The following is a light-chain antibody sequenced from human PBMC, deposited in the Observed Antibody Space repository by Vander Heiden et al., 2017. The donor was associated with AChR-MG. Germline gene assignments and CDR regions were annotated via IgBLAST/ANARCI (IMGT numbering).Light chain of an antibody. V-gene: IGLV1-44*01. Sequence: QSVLAHPPPASRPPRQRVTVSCSGSSSNIGSNSVNWYQRVPGRAPKLLIHSDDHRPSGVPDRFSGSRSGTSASLAITGLQSEDEAVYYCATWDDSLTAYFFGPRTTVTVL. CDR2: SDD. CDR3: ATWDDSLTAYF. J-gene: IGLJ1*01. CDR1: SSNIGSNS.